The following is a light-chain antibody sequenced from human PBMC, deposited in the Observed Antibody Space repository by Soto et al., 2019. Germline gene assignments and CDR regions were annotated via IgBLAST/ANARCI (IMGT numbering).Light chain of an antibody. CDR2: NNN. CDR3: TSWDDSLNGPVV. J-gene: IGLJ2*01. CDR1: SSNIGSNT. V-gene: IGLV1-44*01. Sequence: QSALTQPPSASGTPGQRVSISCSGSSSNIGSNTVNWYQQLPGTAPTLLIYNNNQRPSGVPARFSGSKSGTSASLAISGLQSEDEADYYCTSWDDSLNGPVVFGGGTKLTVL.